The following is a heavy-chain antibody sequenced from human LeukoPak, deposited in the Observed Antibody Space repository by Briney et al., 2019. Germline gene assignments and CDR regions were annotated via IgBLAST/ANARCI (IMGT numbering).Heavy chain of an antibody. CDR2: IYSRGST. V-gene: IGHV4-61*02. J-gene: IGHJ5*02. CDR3: ARGGYYGSGNDFRFDP. D-gene: IGHD3-10*01. Sequence: SETLSLTCTVSGGSISSGSYYWNWIRQPAGKGLEWIGRIYSRGSTNYNPSLKSRVTISVETSKNQFSLKLKSVTAADTADYYCARGGYYGSGNDFRFDPWGQGTLVTVSS. CDR1: GGSISSGSYY.